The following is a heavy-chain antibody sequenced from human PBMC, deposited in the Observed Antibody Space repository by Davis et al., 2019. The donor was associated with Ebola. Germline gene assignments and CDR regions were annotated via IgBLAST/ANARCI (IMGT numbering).Heavy chain of an antibody. CDR2: IAYDGSND. J-gene: IGHJ3*02. CDR3: ATDTGYNYPDLAFDI. D-gene: IGHD5-24*01. V-gene: IGHV3-30*19. CDR1: GFTFSSYG. Sequence: PGGSLRLSCAASGFTFSSYGMHWVRQAPGKGLEWVARIAYDGSNDYHANSLKGRFTISRDNSRNTLYLQMNTLRPEDTAVYYCATDTGYNYPDLAFDIWGQGTMVTVSS.